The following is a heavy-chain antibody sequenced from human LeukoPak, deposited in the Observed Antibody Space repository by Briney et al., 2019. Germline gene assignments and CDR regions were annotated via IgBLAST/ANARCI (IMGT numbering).Heavy chain of an antibody. CDR1: GFNFSPYA. V-gene: IGHV3-30-3*01. CDR2: LSNDGTTE. CDR3: ATLRDIVVVATTPTDV. D-gene: IGHD2-2*01. J-gene: IGHJ6*04. Sequence: GGSLRLSCVASGFNFSPYAVHWVRQAPGKGLEWVAILSNDGTTESYTDSVKGRFTISRDNFKNTLYLQMNGLRLEDTAVYYCATLRDIVVVATTPTDVWGKGTTVIVSS.